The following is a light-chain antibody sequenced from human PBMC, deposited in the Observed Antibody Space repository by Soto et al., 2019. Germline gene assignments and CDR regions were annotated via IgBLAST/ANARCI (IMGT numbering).Light chain of an antibody. V-gene: IGKV4-1*01. CDR2: WAS. J-gene: IGKJ4*01. CDR1: QCVLYSSNNKNY. Sequence: DIVMTQSPDSLAVSLGESAAINCKSSQCVLYSSNNKNYLAWYQQKAGQPPKLLIYWASTLQSGVPDRFSGSGSVTDFTLTISSLQDEDVAVYYCQQYYNTPLTFGGGTKVEI. CDR3: QQYYNTPLT.